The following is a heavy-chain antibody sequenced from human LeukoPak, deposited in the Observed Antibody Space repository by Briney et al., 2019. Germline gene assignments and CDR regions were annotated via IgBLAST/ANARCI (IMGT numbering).Heavy chain of an antibody. CDR1: GYTFNDNY. CDR2: INPKSGAT. CDR3: AKDSSYYGSGSYYNSDY. D-gene: IGHD3-10*01. V-gene: IGHV1-2*02. J-gene: IGHJ4*02. Sequence: ASVKVSCKASGYTFNDNYIHWVRQAPGQGLGWMGWINPKSGATSYAQKFQGRVTMTRDTSITTAYMELNSLTSDDTAVFYCAKDSSYYGSGSYYNSDYWGQGTLVTVSS.